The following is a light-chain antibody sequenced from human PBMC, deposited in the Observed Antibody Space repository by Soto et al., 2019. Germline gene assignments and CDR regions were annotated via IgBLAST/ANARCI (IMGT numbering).Light chain of an antibody. CDR1: QGISSY. CDR2: AAS. J-gene: IGKJ1*01. V-gene: IGKV1-8*01. CDR3: QQYYSSWT. Sequence: AIRMTQSPSSFSASTGDRVTITCRASQGISSYLAWYQQKPGKAPKLLIYAASTLQSGVPSRFSGSGSGTDFTLTISCLQSEGFATYYCQQYYSSWTFGQGTKVDIK.